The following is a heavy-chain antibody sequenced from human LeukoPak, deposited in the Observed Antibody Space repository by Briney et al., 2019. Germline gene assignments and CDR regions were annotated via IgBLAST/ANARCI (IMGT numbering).Heavy chain of an antibody. CDR3: AKGGGYCSSTSCYGSPDY. CDR1: GFTFSSYA. V-gene: IGHV3-30-3*01. D-gene: IGHD2-2*01. J-gene: IGHJ4*02. CDR2: ISYDGSNK. Sequence: GGSLRLSCAASGFTFSSYAMHWVRQAPGKGLEWVAVISYDGSNKYYADSVKGRFTISRDNSKNTLYLQMNSLRAEDTAVYYCAKGGGYCSSTSCYGSPDYWGQGTLVTVSS.